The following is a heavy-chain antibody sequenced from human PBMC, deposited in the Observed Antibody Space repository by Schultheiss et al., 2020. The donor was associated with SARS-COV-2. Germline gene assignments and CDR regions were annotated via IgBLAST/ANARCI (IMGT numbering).Heavy chain of an antibody. D-gene: IGHD1-14*01. Sequence: GGSLRLSCAASGFTFSSYWMHWVRQAPGKGLVWVSRINSDGRTINYADSVKGRFTISRDNAKSTLYLQMNSLRAEDTAVYYCATSWTGDYWGQGTLVTVSS. J-gene: IGHJ4*02. V-gene: IGHV3-74*01. CDR2: INSDGRTI. CDR1: GFTFSSYW. CDR3: ATSWTGDY.